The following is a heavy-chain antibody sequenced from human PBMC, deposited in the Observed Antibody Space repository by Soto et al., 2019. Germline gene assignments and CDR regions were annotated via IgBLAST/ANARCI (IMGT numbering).Heavy chain of an antibody. Sequence: SSETLSLTCTVSGGSISSSSYYWGWIRQPPGKGLEWIGSIYYSGSTYYNPSLKSRVTISVDTSKNQFSLKLSSVTAAATAVYYCVGGTLWIVVVPAATDYFDYWGQGTLVTVSS. CDR1: GGSISSSSYY. CDR3: VGGTLWIVVVPAATDYFDY. D-gene: IGHD2-2*01. V-gene: IGHV4-39*01. J-gene: IGHJ4*02. CDR2: IYYSGST.